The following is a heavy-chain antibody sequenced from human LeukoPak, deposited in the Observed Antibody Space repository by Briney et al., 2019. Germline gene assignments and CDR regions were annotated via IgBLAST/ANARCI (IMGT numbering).Heavy chain of an antibody. Sequence: ASVKVSCKASGYTITGYYMHWVRQAPGQGLEWMGWINANNDGSIYAQKFQGRVTMTRDTSINTAYMEPSRLRSDDTAVYYCARKRGVGVDTNAFDMWGQGTMVTVSS. CDR1: GYTITGYY. J-gene: IGHJ3*02. CDR3: ARKRGVGVDTNAFDM. CDR2: INANNDGS. V-gene: IGHV1-2*02. D-gene: IGHD3-3*01.